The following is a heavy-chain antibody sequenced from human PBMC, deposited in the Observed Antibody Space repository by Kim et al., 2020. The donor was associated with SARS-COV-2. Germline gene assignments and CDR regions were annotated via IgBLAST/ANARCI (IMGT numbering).Heavy chain of an antibody. D-gene: IGHD2-15*01. Sequence: SETLSLTCTVSGDSVSSSNYYYGWIRQPPGKGLEWIGGIYYSGTTYYNPSFKSRVTISGDTSKNEFYLELKSVSAADTALYHCARRDITYCGGGSCAGFDDWGQGILVAVSS. CDR2: IYYSGTT. J-gene: IGHJ4*02. V-gene: IGHV4-39*01. CDR1: GDSVSSSNYY. CDR3: ARRDITYCGGGSCAGFDD.